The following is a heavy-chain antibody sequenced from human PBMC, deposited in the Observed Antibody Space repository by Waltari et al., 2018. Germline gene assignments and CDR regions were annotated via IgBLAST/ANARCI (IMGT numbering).Heavy chain of an antibody. CDR3: ASSPPIYDSSGYFDY. V-gene: IGHV4-39*01. D-gene: IGHD3-22*01. Sequence: QLQLQESGPGLVKPSETLSLTCTVSGGSISSSSYYWGWDRQPPGKGVEWIGRINYRGRTSYHPSLKRRVTISVDTSKNQFSRKLSSVTASDTAVYYCASSPPIYDSSGYFDYWGQGTLVTVSS. J-gene: IGHJ4*02. CDR2: INYRGRT. CDR1: GGSISSSSYY.